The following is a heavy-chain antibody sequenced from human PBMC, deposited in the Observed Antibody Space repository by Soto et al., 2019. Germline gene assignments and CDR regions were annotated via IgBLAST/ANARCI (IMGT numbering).Heavy chain of an antibody. J-gene: IGHJ1*01. CDR1: GFTFSSNW. D-gene: IGHD4-17*01. CDR3: ATYYGYFQH. Sequence: EVQLVESGGGLVQPGGSLRLSCAASGFTFSSNWMSWVRQAPGKGLEWVANIKQDGSEKYYVDSVKGRFTISRDNAKNSLYLQMNSLRAEDTAVYYCATYYGYFQHWGQGTLVTVSS. V-gene: IGHV3-7*01. CDR2: IKQDGSEK.